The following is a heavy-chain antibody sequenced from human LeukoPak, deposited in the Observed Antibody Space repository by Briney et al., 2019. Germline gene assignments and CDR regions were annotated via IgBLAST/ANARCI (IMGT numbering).Heavy chain of an antibody. CDR3: ARALYSSGWYDY. CDR1: GFTFSSYA. CDR2: ISGSGGNT. Sequence: GGSLRLSCAASGFTFSSYAMSWVRQAPGKGLEWVLAISGSGGNTYYADSVKGRFTISRDNSMNTLYLQMNSLRAEDTAVYYCARALYSSGWYDYWGQGTLVTVSS. D-gene: IGHD6-19*01. J-gene: IGHJ4*02. V-gene: IGHV3-23*01.